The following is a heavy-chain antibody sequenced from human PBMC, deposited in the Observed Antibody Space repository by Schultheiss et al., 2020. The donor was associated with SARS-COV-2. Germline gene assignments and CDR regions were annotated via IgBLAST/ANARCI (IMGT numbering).Heavy chain of an antibody. CDR3: ARSGYDFWSGYDLHYYYYYYMDV. Sequence: GGSLRLSCAASGFTFSSYAMSWVRQAPGKGLEWVSAISGSGGSTYYADSVKGRFTISRDNSKNTLYLQMNSLRAEDTAVYYCARSGYDFWSGYDLHYYYYYYMDVWGKGTTVTVSS. CDR2: ISGSGGST. V-gene: IGHV3-23*01. D-gene: IGHD3-3*01. J-gene: IGHJ6*03. CDR1: GFTFSSYA.